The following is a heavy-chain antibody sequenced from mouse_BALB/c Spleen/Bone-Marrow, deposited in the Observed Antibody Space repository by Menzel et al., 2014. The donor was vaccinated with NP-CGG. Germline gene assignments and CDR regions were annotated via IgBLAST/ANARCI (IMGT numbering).Heavy chain of an antibody. J-gene: IGHJ1*01. V-gene: IGHV5-4*02. D-gene: IGHD1-1*01. Sequence: DVMLVESGGGLVKPGGSLKLSCAASGFTFSDYYMYWVRQTPEKRLEWVATISDGGSYTYYPDSVKGRFTISRENAKNNLYLQMSSPKSEDTAMYYCARFYYYGSSYFDVWGAGTTVTVSS. CDR1: GFTFSDYY. CDR2: ISDGGSYT. CDR3: ARFYYYGSSYFDV.